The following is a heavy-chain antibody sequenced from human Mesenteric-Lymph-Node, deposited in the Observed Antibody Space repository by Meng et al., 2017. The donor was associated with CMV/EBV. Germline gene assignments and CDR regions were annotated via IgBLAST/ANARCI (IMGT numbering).Heavy chain of an antibody. D-gene: IGHD6-13*01. J-gene: IGHJ4*02. Sequence: ASVKVSCKASGYTFTSYGISWVLPAPGQGLEWMGWISAYNGNTNYAQKLQGRVTMTTATSTSTAYMGLRSLRSDDTAVYYCASDGTISAAIRNDYWGQGTLVTVSS. CDR3: ASDGTISAAIRNDY. CDR1: GYTFTSYG. V-gene: IGHV1-18*01. CDR2: ISAYNGNT.